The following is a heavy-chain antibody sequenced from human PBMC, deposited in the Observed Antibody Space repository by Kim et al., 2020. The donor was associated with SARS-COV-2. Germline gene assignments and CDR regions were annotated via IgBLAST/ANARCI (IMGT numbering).Heavy chain of an antibody. Sequence: GGSLRLSCAASGFTFSDYYMSWIRQAPGKGLEWVSYISSSGSTIYYADSVKGRFTISRDNAKNSLYLQMNSLRAEDTAVYYCARDRLGYCSSTSCMGVYYYYYMDVWSKGTTVTVSS. CDR2: ISSSGSTI. D-gene: IGHD2-2*01. CDR3: ARDRLGYCSSTSCMGVYYYYYMDV. V-gene: IGHV3-11*01. J-gene: IGHJ6*03. CDR1: GFTFSDYY.